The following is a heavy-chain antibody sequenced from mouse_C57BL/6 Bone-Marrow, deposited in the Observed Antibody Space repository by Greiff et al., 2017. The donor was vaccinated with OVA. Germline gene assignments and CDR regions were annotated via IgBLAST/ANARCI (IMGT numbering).Heavy chain of an antibody. D-gene: IGHD2-14*01. CDR3: ARLRVPGD. CDR1: GPTFPSHC. CDR2: ISSCSSTI. J-gene: IGHJ2*01. V-gene: IGHV5-17*01. Sequence: EVQVVESGGGLVKPGGSLKLSCAASGPTFPSHCLHWVRQAPEKGLEWVAYISSCSSTIYYADTVKGRFTISRYNAKNTLFLQMTSLRSEDTAMYYCARLRVPGDWGKGTTLTVSS.